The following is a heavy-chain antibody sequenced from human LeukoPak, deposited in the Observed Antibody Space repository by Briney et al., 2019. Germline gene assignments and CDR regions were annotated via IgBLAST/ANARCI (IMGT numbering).Heavy chain of an antibody. CDR1: GGSISGYY. Sequence: SETLSLTCNVRGGSISGYYWSWIRQSPGKGLEWIGYIYDTGSISYNPSLKSRVTILADTSKNHFSLNLRSVTAEDTAVYYCARGAYHFDPWGQGTLVTVSS. J-gene: IGHJ5*02. CDR2: IYDTGSI. CDR3: ARGAYHFDP. D-gene: IGHD3-16*01. V-gene: IGHV4-59*01.